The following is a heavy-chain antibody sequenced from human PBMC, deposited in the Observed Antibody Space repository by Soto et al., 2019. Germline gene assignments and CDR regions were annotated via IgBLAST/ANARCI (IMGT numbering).Heavy chain of an antibody. V-gene: IGHV3-9*01. Sequence: PGGSLRLSCAASGFTFDDYAMHWVRQVPGKGLEWVSGINWNSGRIGYGDSVKGRFAISRDNAKNSLHLQMNSLSAEDTAFYYCVKDESINWYSGHFRHWGQGTLVTVSS. J-gene: IGHJ1*01. CDR2: INWNSGRI. CDR3: VKDESINWYSGHFRH. D-gene: IGHD6-13*01. CDR1: GFTFDDYA.